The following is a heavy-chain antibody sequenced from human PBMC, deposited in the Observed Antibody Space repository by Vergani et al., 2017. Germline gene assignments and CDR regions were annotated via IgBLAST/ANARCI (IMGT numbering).Heavy chain of an antibody. Sequence: EVQLVESGGGLVQPGGSLRLSCAASGFTFSSYWMSWVRQAPGKGLEWVANIKQDGSEKYYVDSVKGRFTISRDNAKNSLYLQMNSLRAEDTAVYYCARDSPHYDCWSGYPIDYWGQGTLVTVSS. CDR1: GFTFSSYW. D-gene: IGHD3-3*01. CDR2: IKQDGSEK. CDR3: ARDSPHYDCWSGYPIDY. J-gene: IGHJ4*02. V-gene: IGHV3-7*01.